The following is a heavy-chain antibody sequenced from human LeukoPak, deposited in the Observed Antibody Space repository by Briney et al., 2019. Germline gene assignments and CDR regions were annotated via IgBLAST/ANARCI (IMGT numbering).Heavy chain of an antibody. CDR3: ARDGVGSGWYRGVDY. J-gene: IGHJ4*02. CDR2: IYHSGST. CDR1: GYSISSGYY. Sequence: RPSETLSLTCAVSGYSISSGYYWGWIRQPPGKGLEWIGSIYHSGSTYYNPSLKSRVTISVDTSKIQFSLKLRSVTAADTAVYYSARDGVGSGWYRGVDYWGQGTLVTVSS. V-gene: IGHV4-38-2*02. D-gene: IGHD6-19*01.